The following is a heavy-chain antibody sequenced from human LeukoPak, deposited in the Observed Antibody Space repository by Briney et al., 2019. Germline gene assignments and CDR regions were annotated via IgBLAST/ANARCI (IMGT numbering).Heavy chain of an antibody. D-gene: IGHD3-10*01. CDR2: IYYSGST. CDR1: GGSISSGDYY. J-gene: IGHJ4*02. Sequence: PSETLSLTCTVSGGSISSGDYYWSWIRQPPGKGLEWIGYIYYSGSTYYNPSLKSRVTMSVDTSKNQFSLKLCSVTAADTAVYYCARVAYHYGSGSTYYFDYWGQGILVTVSS. V-gene: IGHV4-30-4*01. CDR3: ARVAYHYGSGSTYYFDY.